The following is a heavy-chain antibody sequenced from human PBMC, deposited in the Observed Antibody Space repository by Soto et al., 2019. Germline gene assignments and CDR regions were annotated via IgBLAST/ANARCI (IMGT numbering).Heavy chain of an antibody. V-gene: IGHV4-39*01. CDR2: IYYSGST. J-gene: IGHJ4*02. CDR1: GGSISSSSYY. Sequence: SETLSLTCTVSGGSISSSSYYWGWIRQPPGKGLEWIGSIYYSGSTYYNPSLKSRVTISVDTSKNQFSLKLSSVTAADTAVYYCARLNTVIDSSGYYFLPYYFDYWGQGTLVTVSS. D-gene: IGHD3-22*01. CDR3: ARLNTVIDSSGYYFLPYYFDY.